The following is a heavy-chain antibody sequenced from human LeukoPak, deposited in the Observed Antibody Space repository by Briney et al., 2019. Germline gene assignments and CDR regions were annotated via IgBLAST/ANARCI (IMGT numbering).Heavy chain of an antibody. CDR3: ARDLSHYDILTGYDY. CDR1: GYTFTSYG. J-gene: IGHJ4*02. Sequence: ASVKVSCKASGYTFTSYGISWVRQAPGQGLEWMGWISAYNGNTNYAQKLQGRVTMTTDTSTSTAYMELRSLRSDDTAVYYRARDLSHYDILTGYDYWGQGTLVTVSS. CDR2: ISAYNGNT. D-gene: IGHD3-9*01. V-gene: IGHV1-18*04.